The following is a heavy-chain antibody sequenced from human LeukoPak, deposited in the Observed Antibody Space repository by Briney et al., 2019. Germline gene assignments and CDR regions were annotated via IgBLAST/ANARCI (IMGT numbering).Heavy chain of an antibody. V-gene: IGHV4-59*01. D-gene: IGHD2-2*01. CDR2: IFYSGSP. Sequence: PSETVSLTCTVSGASISIYPWSWIRQPPGQALEWIGYIFYSGSPNYNPSLKSRVTMSVDASKNQFSLKVSSVTAADTAVYYCAKSNRYCDSASCYVAFDIWGQGTMVTVSS. J-gene: IGHJ3*02. CDR1: GASISIYP. CDR3: AKSNRYCDSASCYVAFDI.